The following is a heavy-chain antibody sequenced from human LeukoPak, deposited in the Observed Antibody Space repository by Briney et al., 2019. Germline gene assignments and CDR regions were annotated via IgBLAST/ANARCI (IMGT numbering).Heavy chain of an antibody. CDR2: INTDGSTI. D-gene: IGHD4-17*01. V-gene: IGHV3-74*01. CDR1: GFTFGNYW. CDR3: ARGDYGDYFDY. J-gene: IGHJ4*02. Sequence: GGSLRLSCAASGFTFGNYWMHCVRPVPGKGLVWVSRINTDGSTITYADSVKGRFTISRDNAKNKVYLQMSSLRAEDTAVYYCARGDYGDYFDYWGQGTLIIVSS.